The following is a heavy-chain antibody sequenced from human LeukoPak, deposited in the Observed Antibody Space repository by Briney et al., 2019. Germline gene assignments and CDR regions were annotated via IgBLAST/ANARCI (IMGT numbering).Heavy chain of an antibody. Sequence: GGSLRLSCVASGFTFSSYSMNWVRRAPGKGLEWVSSISSSSSYIYYADSVKGRFTISRDNAKNSLYLQMNSLRAEDTAVYYCARDHAPYGSGSYYPDYWGQGTLVTVSS. D-gene: IGHD3-10*01. CDR1: GFTFSSYS. J-gene: IGHJ4*02. V-gene: IGHV3-21*01. CDR3: ARDHAPYGSGSYYPDY. CDR2: ISSSSSYI.